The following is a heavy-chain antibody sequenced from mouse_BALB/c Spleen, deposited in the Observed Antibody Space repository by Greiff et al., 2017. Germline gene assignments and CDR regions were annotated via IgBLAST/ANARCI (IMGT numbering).Heavy chain of an antibody. Sequence: DVKLVESGGGLVQPKGSLKLSCAASGFTFNTYAMNWVRQAPGKGLEWVARIRSKSNNYATYYADSVKDRFTISRDDSQSMLYLQMNNLKTEDTAMYYCVRNWDDAMDYWGQGTSVTVSS. V-gene: IGHV10-1*02. J-gene: IGHJ4*01. CDR3: VRNWDDAMDY. CDR2: IRSKSNNYAT. CDR1: GFTFNTYA. D-gene: IGHD4-1*01.